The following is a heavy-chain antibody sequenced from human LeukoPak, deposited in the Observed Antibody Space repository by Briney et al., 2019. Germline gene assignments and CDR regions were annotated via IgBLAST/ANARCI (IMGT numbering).Heavy chain of an antibody. Sequence: GGSLRLSCAASGFTFSSYAMSWVRQAPGKGLEWVSAISGSGGSTYYADSVKGRFTISRDNSKNTLYLQMNSLRAEDTAVYYCAKGGMGSPFGLPPFGVSYFDYWGQGTLVTVSS. CDR3: AKGGMGSPFGLPPFGVSYFDY. D-gene: IGHD1-26*01. V-gene: IGHV3-23*01. CDR1: GFTFSSYA. J-gene: IGHJ4*02. CDR2: ISGSGGST.